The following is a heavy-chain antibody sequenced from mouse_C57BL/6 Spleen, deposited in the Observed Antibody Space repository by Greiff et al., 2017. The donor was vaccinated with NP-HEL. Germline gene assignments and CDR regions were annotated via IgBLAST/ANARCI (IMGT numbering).Heavy chain of an antibody. V-gene: IGHV1-15*01. D-gene: IGHD2-5*01. J-gene: IGHJ3*01. CDR1: GYTFTDYE. Sequence: VQLQQSGAELVRPGASVTLSCKASGYTFTDYEMHWVKQTPVHGLEWIGAIDPETGGTAYNQKFKGKAILTADKSSSTAYMELRSLTSEDSAVYYCTAYYSNYWGFAYWGQGTLVTVSA. CDR2: IDPETGGT. CDR3: TAYYSNYWGFAY.